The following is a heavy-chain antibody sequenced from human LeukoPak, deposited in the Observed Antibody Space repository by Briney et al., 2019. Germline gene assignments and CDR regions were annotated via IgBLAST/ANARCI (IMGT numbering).Heavy chain of an antibody. CDR2: IIPIFGTA. Sequence: SVKVSCKTSGYTFTSYGINWVRQAPGQGLEWMGGIIPIFGTANYAQKFQGRVTITADESTSTAYMELSSLRSEDTAVYYCARGGLDSSRIRDWFDPWGQGTLVTVSS. D-gene: IGHD3-22*01. J-gene: IGHJ5*02. CDR1: GYTFTSYG. V-gene: IGHV1-69*13. CDR3: ARGGLDSSRIRDWFDP.